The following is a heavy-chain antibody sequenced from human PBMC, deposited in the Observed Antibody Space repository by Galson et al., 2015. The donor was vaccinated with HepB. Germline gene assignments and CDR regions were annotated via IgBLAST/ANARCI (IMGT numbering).Heavy chain of an antibody. CDR2: IKSKTEGGAT. V-gene: IGHV3-15*01. Sequence: SLRLSCAASGFTFSNAWMSWVRQAPEKGLEWVGRIKSKTEGGATEYAAPVKGRFTISRDDSKNTLDLQMDNLKIEDTAVYYCTTSGYSYGYFDSWGQGALATVSS. J-gene: IGHJ4*02. CDR3: TTSGYSYGYFDS. D-gene: IGHD5-18*01. CDR1: GFTFSNAW.